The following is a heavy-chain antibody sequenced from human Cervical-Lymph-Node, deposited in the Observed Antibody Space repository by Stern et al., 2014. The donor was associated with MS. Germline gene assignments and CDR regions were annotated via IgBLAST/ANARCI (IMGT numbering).Heavy chain of an antibody. CDR3: ARERHSMDV. Sequence: VQLVESGAEVKKPGASVKVSCKASGYSFTAYYMHWVRQAPGKGLDWMGWFDPNSGGTKSAQNFQGRVTMTRDTSISTFYMELSGLTSDDTAVFYCARERHSMDVWGQGTTVTVSS. CDR2: FDPNSGGT. V-gene: IGHV1-2*02. J-gene: IGHJ6*02. CDR1: GYSFTAYY.